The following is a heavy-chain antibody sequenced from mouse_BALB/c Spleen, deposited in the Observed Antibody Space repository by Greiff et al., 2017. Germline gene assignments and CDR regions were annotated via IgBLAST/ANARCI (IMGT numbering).Heavy chain of an antibody. CDR2: INPYNDGT. Sequence: EVQLQQSGPELVKPGASVKMSCKASGYTFTSYVMHWVKQKPGQGLEWIGYINPYNDGTKYNEKFKGKATLTSDKSSSTAYMELSSLTSEDSAVYYCARAHYYYGSSYAMDYWGQGTSVTVSS. V-gene: IGHV1-14*01. CDR3: ARAHYYYGSSYAMDY. CDR1: GYTFTSYV. J-gene: IGHJ4*01. D-gene: IGHD1-1*01.